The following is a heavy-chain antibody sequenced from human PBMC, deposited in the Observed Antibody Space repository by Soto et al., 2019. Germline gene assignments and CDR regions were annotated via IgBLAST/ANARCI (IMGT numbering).Heavy chain of an antibody. D-gene: IGHD3-9*01. CDR1: GYTFTSYG. J-gene: IGHJ6*02. Sequence: ASVKVSCKASGYTFTSYGISWVRQAPGQGLEWMGGIIPIFGTANYAQKFQGRVTITADESTSTAYMELSSLRSEDTAVYYCARARGLVIRGYYGMDVWGQGTTVTVSS. CDR3: ARARGLVIRGYYGMDV. CDR2: IIPIFGTA. V-gene: IGHV1-69*13.